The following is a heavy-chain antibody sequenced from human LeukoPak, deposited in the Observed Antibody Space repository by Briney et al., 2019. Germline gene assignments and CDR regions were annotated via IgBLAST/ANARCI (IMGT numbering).Heavy chain of an antibody. J-gene: IGHJ5*02. CDR2: VSSSGSTM. CDR3: ARIITVGGTDWFDP. V-gene: IGHV3-11*01. Sequence: GGSLRLSCAASGFTFSDYYMTWIRQGPGKGLEWVSYVSSSGSTMYYTDSVKGRFTISRDNAKNSLYLQMSSLRGEDTAVYYCARIITVGGTDWFDPWGQGTLVTVSS. D-gene: IGHD6-13*01. CDR1: GFTFSDYY.